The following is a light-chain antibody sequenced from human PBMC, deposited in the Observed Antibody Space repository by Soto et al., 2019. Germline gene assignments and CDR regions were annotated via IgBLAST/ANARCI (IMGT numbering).Light chain of an antibody. J-gene: IGKJ4*01. CDR1: QTIGKY. CDR2: TTS. CDR3: QQSYSTPLT. Sequence: DIQMTQSPSSLSASVGDRVTITCRASQTIGKYLNWYQQKPGEAPKLLIYTTSTLQSGVPSRFSGSGSGSGTDFILTISSLQPEDFVTYYCQQSYSTPLTFGGGTKVEIK. V-gene: IGKV1-39*01.